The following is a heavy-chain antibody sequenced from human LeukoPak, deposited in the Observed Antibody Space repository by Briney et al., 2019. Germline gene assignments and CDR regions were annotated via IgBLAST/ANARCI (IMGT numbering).Heavy chain of an antibody. D-gene: IGHD3-22*01. CDR2: INPNSGGT. J-gene: IGHJ4*02. Sequence: ASVKVSCKASGYTFTGYYMHWVREAPGQGLEWMGRINPNSGGTNYAQKFQGRVTMTRDTSISTAYMELSRLRSDDTAVYYCARFPYYDSSGYYYFDYWRQGTLVTVSS. CDR3: ARFPYYDSSGYYYFDY. V-gene: IGHV1-2*06. CDR1: GYTFTGYY.